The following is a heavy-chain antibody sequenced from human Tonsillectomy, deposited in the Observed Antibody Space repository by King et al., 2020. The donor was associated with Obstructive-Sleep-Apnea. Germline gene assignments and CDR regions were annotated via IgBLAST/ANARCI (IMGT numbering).Heavy chain of an antibody. J-gene: IGHJ4*02. CDR1: GGSLSIYY. CDR2: IYYSGST. D-gene: IGHD2-21*01. CDR3: ARAGGDGEIDY. Sequence: VQLQESGPGLVKPSENLSLTCTFSGGSLSIYYWSWIWQPPGKGLEWIGYIYYSGSTNYKPPLKRRVTISVDTSKNQFSLKLSSVTAADTAVYYCARAGGDGEIDYWGQGTLVTVSS. V-gene: IGHV4-59*01.